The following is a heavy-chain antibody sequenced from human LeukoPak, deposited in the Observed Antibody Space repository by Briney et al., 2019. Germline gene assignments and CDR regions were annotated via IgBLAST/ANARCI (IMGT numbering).Heavy chain of an antibody. D-gene: IGHD2-2*01. J-gene: IGHJ4*02. CDR1: GGTFSSYA. Sequence: SVKVSCKASGGTFSSYAISWVPQAPGQGLEWMGGIIPIFGTANYAQKFQGRVTITADESTSTAYMELSSLRSEDTAVYYCARGDILVAALDYWGQETLVTVSS. CDR3: ARGDILVAALDY. CDR2: IIPIFGTA. V-gene: IGHV1-69*13.